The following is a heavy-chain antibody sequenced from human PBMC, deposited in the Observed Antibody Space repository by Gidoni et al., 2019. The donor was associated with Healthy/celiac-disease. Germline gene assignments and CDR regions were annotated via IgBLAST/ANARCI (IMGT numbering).Heavy chain of an antibody. CDR1: GFSLSTSGAG. CDR2: MYWHDDK. J-gene: IGHJ3*02. CDR3: AHSGSFFDTMIVVGIDAFDI. Sequence: QITLKESGPTLVKPTQTLTLTCTFSGFSLSTSGAGVGWIRLLPGKALEWLALMYWHDDKRCRPSLKSRLTITKDTSKNQVGLTMTNLDPVDTATNYGAHSGSFFDTMIVVGIDAFDICGQGTMVTVSS. V-gene: IGHV2-5*01. D-gene: IGHD3-22*01.